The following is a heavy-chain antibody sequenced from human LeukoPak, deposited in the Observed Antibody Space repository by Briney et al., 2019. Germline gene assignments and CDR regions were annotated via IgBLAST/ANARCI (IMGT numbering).Heavy chain of an antibody. CDR1: GFTFSSYA. J-gene: IGHJ5*02. V-gene: IGHV3-30*14. CDR2: ISYDGSNK. D-gene: IGHD5-18*01. Sequence: GGSLRLSCAASGFTFSSYAMHWVRQAPGKGLEWVAVISYDGSNKYYADSVKGRFTISRDNSKNTLYLQMSNLRAEDTALYYCARVDTDSGILAWGQGTLVTVSS. CDR3: ARVDTDSGILA.